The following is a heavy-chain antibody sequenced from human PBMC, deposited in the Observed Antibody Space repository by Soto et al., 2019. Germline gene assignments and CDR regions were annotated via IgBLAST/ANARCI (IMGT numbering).Heavy chain of an antibody. J-gene: IGHJ4*02. Sequence: QVQLQQWGAGLLKPSETLSLTCAVYGGSFSGYYWSWIRQPPGKGLEWIGEINHSGSTNYNPSLKSRVTISVDTSKNQFSLKLSSVTAADTAVYYCARGRIPYYIVATWGSMSFDYWGQGTLVTVSS. V-gene: IGHV4-34*01. D-gene: IGHD5-12*01. CDR3: ARGRIPYYIVATWGSMSFDY. CDR2: INHSGST. CDR1: GGSFSGYY.